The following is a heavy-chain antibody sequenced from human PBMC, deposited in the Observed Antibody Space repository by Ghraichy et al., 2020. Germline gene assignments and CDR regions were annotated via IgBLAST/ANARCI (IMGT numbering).Heavy chain of an antibody. CDR1: GFPFRHYG. CDR2: ISSDGRDV. Sequence: GGSLRLSCAASGFPFRHYGFHWVRQAPGKGLEWVVLISSDGRDVYYVDSVKGRFTMSRDNSRNTLNLQMNSLRAEDTAVYYCARDSRDLHMDVWGQGTTVTVSS. J-gene: IGHJ6*02. V-gene: IGHV3-30*03. CDR3: ARDSRDLHMDV.